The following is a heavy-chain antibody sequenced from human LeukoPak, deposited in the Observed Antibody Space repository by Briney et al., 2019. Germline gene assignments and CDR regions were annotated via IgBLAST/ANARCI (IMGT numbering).Heavy chain of an antibody. D-gene: IGHD2-8*01. CDR3: ARTLPSVMVYAI. CDR2: IYYSGGT. J-gene: IGHJ4*02. Sequence: PSETLSLTCTVSGGSISSTSYYWGWIRQPPGKGLEWIGSIYYSGGTYYNPSLKSRVTISVDTSKNQFSLNLSSVTAADTAVYYCARTLPSVMVYAIWGQGTLVTVSS. V-gene: IGHV4-39*01. CDR1: GGSISSTSYY.